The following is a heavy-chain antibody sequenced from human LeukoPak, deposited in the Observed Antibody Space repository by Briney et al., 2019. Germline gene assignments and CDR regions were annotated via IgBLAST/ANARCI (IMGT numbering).Heavy chain of an antibody. CDR2: INHSGST. CDR1: GGSFSGYY. D-gene: IGHD6-19*01. Sequence: SETLSLTCAVYGGSFSGYYWSWIRQPPGKGLEWIGDINHSGSTNYNPSLKSRVTISVDTSKNQFSLKLSSVTAADTAVYYCARGTGYSSGWYVYWGQGTLVTVSS. CDR3: ARGTGYSSGWYVY. J-gene: IGHJ4*02. V-gene: IGHV4-34*01.